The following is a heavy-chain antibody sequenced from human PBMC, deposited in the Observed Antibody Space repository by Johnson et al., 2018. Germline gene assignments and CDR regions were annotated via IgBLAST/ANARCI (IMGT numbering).Heavy chain of an antibody. Sequence: QVQLVESGGALVEPGGSLRLSCAASGFTLSDYYLSWIRQAPGKGLDGVSYSSRAGPIYYGDSVRGRFTISRDNAKNSLDLQMHNLRAEDTAVYFCAAWSGDSRDLEHWGQGTLVTVSS. CDR2: SSRAGPI. D-gene: IGHD3-3*01. J-gene: IGHJ1*01. CDR1: GFTLSDYY. V-gene: IGHV3-11*01. CDR3: AAWSGDSRDLEH.